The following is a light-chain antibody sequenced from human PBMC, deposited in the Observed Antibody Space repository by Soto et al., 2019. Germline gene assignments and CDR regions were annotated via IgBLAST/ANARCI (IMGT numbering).Light chain of an antibody. CDR2: GVS. V-gene: IGKV1-5*01. Sequence: DIQMTQSPSTLSGSVGDRVTITCRASQTISSWLAWYQQKPGKAPKLLIHGVSKLENGTPSRFSGSGLATDFTLTINTLQPEDFAVYFCQQTYMVPYTFGQGTKVEI. CDR3: QQTYMVPYT. J-gene: IGKJ2*01. CDR1: QTISSW.